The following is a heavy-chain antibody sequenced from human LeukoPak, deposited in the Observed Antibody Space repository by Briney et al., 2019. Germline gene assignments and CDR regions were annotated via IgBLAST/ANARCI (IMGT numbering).Heavy chain of an antibody. Sequence: PSETLSLTCAVSGYSISSGYYWGWIRQPPGKGLEWIGSIYHSGSTYYNPSLKSRVTISVDTSKNQFSLKLSSVTAADTAVYYCATRSSLGYYYYMDVWGKGTTVTVSS. CDR1: GYSISSGYY. J-gene: IGHJ6*03. CDR2: IYHSGST. CDR3: ATRSSLGYYYYMDV. V-gene: IGHV4-38-2*01. D-gene: IGHD3-10*01.